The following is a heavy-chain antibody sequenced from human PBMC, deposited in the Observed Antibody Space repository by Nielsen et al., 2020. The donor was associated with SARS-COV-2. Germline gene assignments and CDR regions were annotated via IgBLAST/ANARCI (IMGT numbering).Heavy chain of an antibody. D-gene: IGHD5-18*01. CDR1: GFTFSSYA. V-gene: IGHV3-33*06. CDR2: IWYDGGNE. J-gene: IGHJ1*01. Sequence: GGSLRLSCAASGFTFSSYAMHWVRQAPGKGLEWVAVIWYDGGNEYYADSVKGRFTISRDNSKNTLYVQMNSLRAEDTAVYFCAKGSVYMEYFDHLGQGTLVTVSS. CDR3: AKGSVYMEYFDH.